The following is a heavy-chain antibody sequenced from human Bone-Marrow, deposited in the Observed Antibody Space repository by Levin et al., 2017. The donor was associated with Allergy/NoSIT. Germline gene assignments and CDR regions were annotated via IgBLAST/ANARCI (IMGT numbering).Heavy chain of an antibody. CDR3: ASLSYYYGAGTQTDEDY. V-gene: IGHV4-30-4*01. CDR1: GASITSGDHY. Sequence: SSETLSLTCSVSGASITSGDHYWSWIRQSPGKGLEWIGYIYYSGSTYYNPSLMTRITISLDPSKNHFSLKLRSVTVADTAVYYCASLSYYYGAGTQTDEDYWGQRVLVIVSS. CDR2: IYYSGST. D-gene: IGHD3-10*01. J-gene: IGHJ4*02.